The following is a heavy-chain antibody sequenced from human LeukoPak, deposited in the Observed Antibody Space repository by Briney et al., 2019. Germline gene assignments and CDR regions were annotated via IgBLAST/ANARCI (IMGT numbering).Heavy chain of an antibody. V-gene: IGHV3-23*01. CDR3: AKQIPSFSGWFDP. CDR1: GFTFSSYA. CDR2: ISGSGGST. D-gene: IGHD6-25*01. J-gene: IGHJ5*02. Sequence: PGGSLRLSCAASGFTFSSYAMNWVRQAPGKGLEWVSGISGSGGSTYYADSVKGRFTISRDNSKNTLYLQMNSLRVEDTAVYYCAKQIPSFSGWFDPWGQGTLVTVSS.